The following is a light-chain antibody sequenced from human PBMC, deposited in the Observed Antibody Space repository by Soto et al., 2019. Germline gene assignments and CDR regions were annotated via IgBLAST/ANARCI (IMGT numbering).Light chain of an antibody. V-gene: IGKV3-11*01. CDR3: QQRNVWPPVT. J-gene: IGKJ5*01. CDR1: PSVTNF. CDR2: GAF. Sequence: EIVLTPSPATLSLSPGARATLSCRASPSVTNFLAWYQQKPGQAPRLLIYGAFNRATGIPARFSGSGSGTDFTLTISSLEPEDSAVYYCQQRNVWPPVTFGQGTRLEIK.